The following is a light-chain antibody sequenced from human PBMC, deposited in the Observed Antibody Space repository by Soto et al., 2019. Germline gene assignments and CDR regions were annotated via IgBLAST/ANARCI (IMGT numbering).Light chain of an antibody. CDR1: QSVPRH. Sequence: EIVLTQSPASLSLSPGETATVSCRASQSVPRHLAWYQQRPGLAPRLLIYDSSSRATGIPDRFSGSGSGTDFTLTISSLEPEDFAVYYCQQTSNWPPEITLGQGTRLEIK. CDR3: QQTSNWPPEIT. CDR2: DSS. J-gene: IGKJ5*01. V-gene: IGKV3-11*01.